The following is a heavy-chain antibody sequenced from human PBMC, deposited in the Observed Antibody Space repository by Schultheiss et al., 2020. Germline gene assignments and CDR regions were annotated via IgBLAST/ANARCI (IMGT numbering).Heavy chain of an antibody. J-gene: IGHJ5*02. CDR1: GFTFSSYS. Sequence: GESLKISCAASGFTFSSYSMNWVRQAPGKGLEWVSSISSSSSYIYYADSVKGRFTISRDNAKNSLYLQMNSLRAEDTAVYYCARVGPSGGDASHWFDPWGQGTLVTVSS. D-gene: IGHD2-21*02. CDR3: ARVGPSGGDASHWFDP. CDR2: ISSSSSYI. V-gene: IGHV3-21*04.